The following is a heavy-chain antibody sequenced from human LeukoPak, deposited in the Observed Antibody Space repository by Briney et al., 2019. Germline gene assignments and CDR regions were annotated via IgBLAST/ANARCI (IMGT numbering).Heavy chain of an antibody. CDR3: AREGRNWFDP. Sequence: SVKVSCKASGGTFSSYAISWVRQAPGQGLEWTGRIIPIFGTANYAQKFQGRVTITTDESTSTAYMELSSLRSEDTAVYYCAREGRNWFDPWGQGTLVTVSS. J-gene: IGHJ5*02. CDR1: GGTFSSYA. CDR2: IIPIFGTA. V-gene: IGHV1-69*05.